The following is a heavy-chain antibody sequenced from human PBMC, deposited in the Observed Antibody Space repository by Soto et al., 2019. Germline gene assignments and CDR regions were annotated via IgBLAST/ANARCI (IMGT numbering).Heavy chain of an antibody. D-gene: IGHD3-16*01. Sequence: EVQLLESGGGLVQPGGSLRLSCAVSGFAFRTYAMSWVRQAPGKGLEWVSAISGSDDNTHYADSVKGRFTISRDKSNNTLYLQMNSLPVEDTAVYYCTKGLGIYWGQGTLVTVSS. CDR2: ISGSDDNT. CDR1: GFAFRTYA. V-gene: IGHV3-23*01. CDR3: TKGLGIY. J-gene: IGHJ4*02.